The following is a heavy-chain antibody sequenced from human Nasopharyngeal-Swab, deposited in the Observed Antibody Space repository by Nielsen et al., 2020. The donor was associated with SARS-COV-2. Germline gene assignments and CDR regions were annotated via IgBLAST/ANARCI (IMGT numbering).Heavy chain of an antibody. D-gene: IGHD6-13*01. CDR3: ARRPGGIAAASDAFDI. Sequence: VRQAPGKGLEWIGEIYHSGSTNYNPSLKSRVTISVDKSKNQFSLKLSSVTAADTAVYYCARRPGGIAAASDAFDIWGQGTMVTVSS. CDR2: IYHSGST. J-gene: IGHJ3*02. V-gene: IGHV4-4*02.